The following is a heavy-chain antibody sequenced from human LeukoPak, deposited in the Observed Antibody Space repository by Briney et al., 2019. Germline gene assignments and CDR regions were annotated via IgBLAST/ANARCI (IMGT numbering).Heavy chain of an antibody. CDR1: GFTFSSSA. Sequence: GGSLRLSCAASGFTFSSSAMSWVRQAPGKGLEWVSSISNNGGYTYYADSVQGRFTISRDNSKSTLCLQMNSLRAEDTAVYYCAKQLGYCSDGSCYFPYWGQGTLVTVSS. V-gene: IGHV3-23*01. J-gene: IGHJ4*02. CDR3: AKQLGYCSDGSCYFPY. D-gene: IGHD2-15*01. CDR2: ISNNGGYT.